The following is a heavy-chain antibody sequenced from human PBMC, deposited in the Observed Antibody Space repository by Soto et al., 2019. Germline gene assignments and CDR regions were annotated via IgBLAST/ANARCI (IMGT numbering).Heavy chain of an antibody. V-gene: IGHV2-5*02. J-gene: IGHJ4*02. CDR3: AHRRPYSNSPEYFFDY. Sequence: QITLKESGPTLVKPTQTLTLTCTLSGFSLSTSGVDVGWIRQPPGKALEWLALIYWDDDKSYSPSLKSRLTITKDTSKNQVVLTMTNMDPLDTATYYCAHRRPYSNSPEYFFDYWGQGTLVTVSS. CDR2: IYWDDDK. D-gene: IGHD6-6*01. CDR1: GFSLSTSGVD.